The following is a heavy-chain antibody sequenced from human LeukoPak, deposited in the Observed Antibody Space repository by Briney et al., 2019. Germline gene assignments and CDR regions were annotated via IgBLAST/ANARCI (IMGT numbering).Heavy chain of an antibody. J-gene: IGHJ4*02. CDR2: ISSNGGST. CDR3: VKDRPITPGGVYYFDY. D-gene: IGHD5-12*01. V-gene: IGHV3-64D*06. Sequence: GGSLRLSCSAPGFTFSSYAMHWVRQAPGKGLEYVSAISSNGGSTYYADSVKGRFTISRDNSKNTLYLQMGSLRAEDTAVYYCVKDRPITPGGVYYFDYWGQGTLVTVSS. CDR1: GFTFSSYA.